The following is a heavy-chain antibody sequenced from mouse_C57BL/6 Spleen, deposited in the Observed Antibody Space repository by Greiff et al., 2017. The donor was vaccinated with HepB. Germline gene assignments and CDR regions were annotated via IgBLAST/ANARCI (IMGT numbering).Heavy chain of an antibody. CDR2: ISSGSSTI. D-gene: IGHD2-4*01. V-gene: IGHV5-17*01. J-gene: IGHJ1*03. CDR1: GFTFSDYG. CDR3: GREGKNDYSYGYFDV. Sequence: DVMLVESGGGLVKPGGSLKLSCAASGFTFSDYGMHWVRQAPEKGLEWVAYISSGSSTIYYADTVKGRFTISRDTAKNTLFLQMNSLRSEDTAMDYCGREGKNDYSYGYFDVWGTGTTVTVSS.